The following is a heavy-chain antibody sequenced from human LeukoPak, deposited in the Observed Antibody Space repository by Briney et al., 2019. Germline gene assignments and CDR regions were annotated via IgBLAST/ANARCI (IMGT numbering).Heavy chain of an antibody. J-gene: IGHJ4*02. CDR1: GFTFGDYA. CDR2: IRSKAYGGTT. V-gene: IGHV3-49*04. D-gene: IGHD2-15*01. Sequence: GGSLRLSCTASGFTFGDYAMSWVRQAPGKGLEWVGFIRSKAYGGTTEYAASVKGRFTISRDDSESIAYLQMNSLKTEDTAVYYCTRDRCSGGSCYSGFDYWGQGTLVTVSS. CDR3: TRDRCSGGSCYSGFDY.